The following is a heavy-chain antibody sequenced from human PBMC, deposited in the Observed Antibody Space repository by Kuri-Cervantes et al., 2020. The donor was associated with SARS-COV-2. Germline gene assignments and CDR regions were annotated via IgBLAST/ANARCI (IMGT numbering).Heavy chain of an antibody. CDR2: IFPSAST. D-gene: IGHD6-13*01. CDR1: GGSISGHS. J-gene: IGHJ4*02. CDR3: GRGMEGGAGRASDY. Sequence: GSLRLSCTVSGGSISGHSWIWIRQAPGKGLEWIGYIFPSASTNYNPSLESRVTFSVDMSKNQFFRELRSVSAADTAVYYCGRGMEGGAGRASDYWGQGTLVTVSS. V-gene: IGHV4-59*11.